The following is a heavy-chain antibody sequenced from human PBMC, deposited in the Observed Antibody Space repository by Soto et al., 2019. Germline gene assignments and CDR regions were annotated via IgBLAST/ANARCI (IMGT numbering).Heavy chain of an antibody. CDR3: ARYSNYLSRYYYMDV. V-gene: IGHV4-31*03. D-gene: IGHD4-4*01. Sequence: QVQLQESGPGLVKPSQTLSLTCTVSGGSVSSGGYYWSWIRQHPGKGLEWIGYIYYSGSTYYNPTRQSRVTIPVDTSKIQFSLKLSSVTAADTAVYYCARYSNYLSRYYYMDVWGKGTTVTVSS. CDR1: GGSVSSGGYY. J-gene: IGHJ6*03. CDR2: IYYSGST.